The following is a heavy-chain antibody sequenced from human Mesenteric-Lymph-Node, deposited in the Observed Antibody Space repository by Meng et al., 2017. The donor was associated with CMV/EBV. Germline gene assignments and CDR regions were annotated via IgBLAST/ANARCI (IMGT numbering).Heavy chain of an antibody. CDR2: SYHSGST. V-gene: IGHV4-30-2*01. J-gene: IGHJ4*02. CDR3: ARVGYRTTYFDY. Sequence: CAVAGGCSSRGDYSRGWNRQTPGKGLGWIGYSYHSGSTYYNPSLKSRVTISVDRSKNQFSLKLSSVTAADTAVYYCARVGYRTTYFDYWGQGTLVTVSS. CDR1: GGCSSRGDYS. D-gene: IGHD5-24*01.